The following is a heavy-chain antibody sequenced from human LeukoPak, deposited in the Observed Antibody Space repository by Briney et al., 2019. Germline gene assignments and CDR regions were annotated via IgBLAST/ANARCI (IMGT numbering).Heavy chain of an antibody. CDR1: GGSISSGSYY. V-gene: IGHV4-61*02. CDR3: ARYNWNDVGAFDI. J-gene: IGHJ3*02. D-gene: IGHD1-1*01. CDR2: IYTSGST. Sequence: PSQTLSLTCTVSGGSISSGSYYWSWIRQPAGKGLEWIGRIYTSGSTNYNPSLKSRVTISVDTSKNQFSLKLSSVTAADTAVYYCARYNWNDVGAFDIWGQGTMVTVSS.